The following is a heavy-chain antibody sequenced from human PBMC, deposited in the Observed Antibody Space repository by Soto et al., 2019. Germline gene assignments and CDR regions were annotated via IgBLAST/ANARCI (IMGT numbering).Heavy chain of an antibody. CDR3: AREGFEAGRGHFGY. J-gene: IGHJ4*02. D-gene: IGHD6-13*01. CDR1: GFTFSTSA. Sequence: QVQVVESGGGVVQPGGSLRLSCAASGFTFSTSAMHWVRQAPGKGLEWMAMITKGGNKKYYADSVKGRFTISSDISESTRYLQMNSLRTEDTAVYYWAREGFEAGRGHFGYWGQGTLVSVSS. V-gene: IGHV3-30-3*01. CDR2: ITKGGNKK.